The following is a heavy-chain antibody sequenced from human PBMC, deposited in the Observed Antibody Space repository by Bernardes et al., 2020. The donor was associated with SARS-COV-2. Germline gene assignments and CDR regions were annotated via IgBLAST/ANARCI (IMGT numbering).Heavy chain of an antibody. CDR1: GGSISSYY. V-gene: IGHV4-59*01. CDR3: ASVPYSTFSFDP. Sequence: SEPLSLTCTVSGGSISSYYWSWIRQPPGKGLEWIGYIYYAGSTNYNPSLQSRVTISVDTSKNQFSLQLTSVTAADTAVYYCASVPYSTFSFDPWGQGSLVTVSS. J-gene: IGHJ5*02. D-gene: IGHD6-13*01. CDR2: IYYAGST.